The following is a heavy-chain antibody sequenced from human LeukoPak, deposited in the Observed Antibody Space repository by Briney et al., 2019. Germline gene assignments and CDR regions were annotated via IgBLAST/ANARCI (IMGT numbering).Heavy chain of an antibody. CDR1: GYTFTGYY. V-gene: IGHV1-2*02. D-gene: IGHD3-22*01. CDR3: ARAPRYDNWFDP. Sequence: ASVKVSCKASGYTFTGYYMHWVRQAPGQGLEWMGWINPNSGGTNYAQKFQGRVTMTRDTSISTAYMELSRLRSDDMAVYYCARAPRYDNWFDPWGQGTLVTVSS. J-gene: IGHJ5*02. CDR2: INPNSGGT.